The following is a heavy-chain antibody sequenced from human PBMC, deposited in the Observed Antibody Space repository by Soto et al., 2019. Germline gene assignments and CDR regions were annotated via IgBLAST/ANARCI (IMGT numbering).Heavy chain of an antibody. Sequence: GGSLRLSCAASGFTFSSYAMSWVRQAPGKGLEWVSGISGSGGSTYYAASVKGRFTISRDNSKNTLSLQMNSLRPEDTAVYYCLTWTSGTPDYWGQGTLVTLSS. V-gene: IGHV3-23*01. CDR1: GFTFSSYA. J-gene: IGHJ4*02. CDR2: ISGSGGST. D-gene: IGHD1-1*01. CDR3: LTWTSGTPDY.